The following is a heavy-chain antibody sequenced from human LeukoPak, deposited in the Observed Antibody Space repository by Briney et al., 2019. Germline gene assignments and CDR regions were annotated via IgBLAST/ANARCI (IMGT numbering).Heavy chain of an antibody. CDR2: IYHSGST. V-gene: IGHV4-4*02. CDR1: GGSISSSNW. CDR3: ARRKRQMATTRQYYYYMDV. D-gene: IGHD5-24*01. J-gene: IGHJ6*03. Sequence: PSETLSLTCAVSGGSISSSNWWSWVRQPPGKGLEWIGEIYHSGSTNYNPSLKSRVTISVDKSKNQFSLKLSSVTAADTAVYYCARRKRQMATTRQYYYYMDVWGKGTTVTISS.